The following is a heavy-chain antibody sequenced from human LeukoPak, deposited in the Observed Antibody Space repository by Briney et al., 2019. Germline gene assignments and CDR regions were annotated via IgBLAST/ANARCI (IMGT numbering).Heavy chain of an antibody. CDR1: GGSISSSSYY. D-gene: IGHD3-9*01. CDR2: IYYSGST. CDR3: ARGGEYCDILTGGFDI. V-gene: IGHV4-61*01. J-gene: IGHJ3*02. Sequence: SETLSLTCTVSGGSISSSSYYWSWIRQPPGEGLEWIGYIYYSGSTNYNPSLKSRVTISVDTSKNQFSLKLSSVTAADTAVYYCARGGEYCDILTGGFDIWGQGTMVTVSS.